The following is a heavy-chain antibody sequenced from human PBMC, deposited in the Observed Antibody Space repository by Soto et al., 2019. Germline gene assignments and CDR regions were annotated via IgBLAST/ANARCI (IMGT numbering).Heavy chain of an antibody. J-gene: IGHJ4*02. Sequence: EVQLVESGGGLVQPGGSLRLSCAASGFAFSSSWMHWVRQSPGKGLVWVSRISRDGTRTNYADSVKGRYTISIDNAKNTRYLQMNSLGGEDTAVYHCARPHTGATHNGLTSWGQGTLVNVSP. CDR2: ISRDGTRT. CDR1: GFAFSSSW. D-gene: IGHD5-18*01. V-gene: IGHV3-74*01. CDR3: ARPHTGATHNGLTS.